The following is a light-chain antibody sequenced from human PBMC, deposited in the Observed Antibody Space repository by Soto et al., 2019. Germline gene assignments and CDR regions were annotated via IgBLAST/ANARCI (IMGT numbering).Light chain of an antibody. V-gene: IGKV3-11*01. CDR2: GAF. CDR3: QQRTIWPTVT. Sequence: EIVLTQSPATLSLSPGERATLSCRASPSVPNYLAWYQQKPGQAHRLLIYGAFNRATGIPARFSGSVSGADFTLTISSLEPEDFAVYYGQQRTIWPTVTFGQVTRLEIK. J-gene: IGKJ5*01. CDR1: PSVPNY.